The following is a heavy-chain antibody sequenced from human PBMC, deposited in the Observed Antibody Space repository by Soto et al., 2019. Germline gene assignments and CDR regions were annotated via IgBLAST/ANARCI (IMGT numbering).Heavy chain of an antibody. CDR2: IFYAGYT. Sequence: QVQLQESGPGLVMPSETLSLTCTVSGDSISGSPYFWGWIRQPPGKRLEWIGSIFYAGYTVYTPSPQSRVTISVDTSKNRFSLKLTSVAAADTAIFFCARLPAAVPHYWGQGILVTVSS. V-gene: IGHV4-39*01. CDR3: ARLPAAVPHY. J-gene: IGHJ4*02. D-gene: IGHD6-13*01. CDR1: GDSISGSPYF.